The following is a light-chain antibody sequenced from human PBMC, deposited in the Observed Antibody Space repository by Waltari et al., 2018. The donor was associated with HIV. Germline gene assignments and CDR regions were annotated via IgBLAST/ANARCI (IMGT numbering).Light chain of an antibody. CDR2: GTS. CDR1: QSVTNRF. Sequence: ETVLTQSPGTLSLSPGQRATLSCRASQSVTNRFLAWYQQRPGQAPRLLIYGTSGRAPGIPDRFSGSGSGTDFTLTIRRLEPEDFALYYCQQYEFSLFTFGQGTRLEIK. J-gene: IGKJ5*01. V-gene: IGKV3-20*01. CDR3: QQYEFSLFT.